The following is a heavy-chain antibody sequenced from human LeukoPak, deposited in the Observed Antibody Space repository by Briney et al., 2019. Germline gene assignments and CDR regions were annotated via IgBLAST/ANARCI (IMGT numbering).Heavy chain of an antibody. D-gene: IGHD3-3*01. V-gene: IGHV3-74*01. Sequence: PSETLSLTCAVYGGSFSGYYWSWVRQAPGKGLVWVSRINSDGSSTNYADSVKGRFTISRDNAKNTLYLQMNSLRAEDTAVYFCATEYYDFWSGYYNKGDYWGQGTLVTVSS. CDR3: ATEYYDFWSGYYNKGDY. CDR2: INSDGSST. J-gene: IGHJ4*02. CDR1: GGSFSGYY.